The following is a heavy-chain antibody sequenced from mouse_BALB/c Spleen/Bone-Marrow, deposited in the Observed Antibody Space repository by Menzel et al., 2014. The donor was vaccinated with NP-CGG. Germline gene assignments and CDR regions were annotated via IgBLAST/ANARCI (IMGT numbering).Heavy chain of an antibody. V-gene: IGHV4-1*02. CDR3: ARMHYYGYVAY. CDR1: GFDFSGYW. J-gene: IGHJ3*01. D-gene: IGHD1-2*01. Sequence: EVHLVESGGGLVQPGGSLKLSCAASGFDFSGYWMSWVRQAPGKGLEWIGEINPDSSTINYTPSLKDKFIISRDNAKNTLYLQMSKVRSEDTALYYCARMHYYGYVAYWGQGILVTVSA. CDR2: INPDSSTI.